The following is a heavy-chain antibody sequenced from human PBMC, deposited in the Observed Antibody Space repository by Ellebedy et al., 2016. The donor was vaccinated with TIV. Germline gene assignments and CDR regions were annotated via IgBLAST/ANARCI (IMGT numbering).Heavy chain of an antibody. J-gene: IGHJ2*01. CDR3: ARVPRGDSSGYYYWYFDL. D-gene: IGHD3-22*01. CDR2: IKQDGSDK. V-gene: IGHV3-7*03. CDR1: GLTFSHYW. Sequence: GESLKISCVDSGLTFSHYWMSWVRQTPGRGLEWVANIKQDGSDKNYVDSVKGRFTISRDNAKNSLYLQMNSLSADDTAVYYCARVPRGDSSGYYYWYFDLWGRGTLVTVSS.